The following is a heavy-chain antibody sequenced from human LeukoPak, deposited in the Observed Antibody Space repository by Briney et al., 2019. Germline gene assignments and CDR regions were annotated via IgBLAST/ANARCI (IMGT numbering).Heavy chain of an antibody. V-gene: IGHV4-59*01. J-gene: IGHJ5*02. CDR1: GGSISSYY. CDR2: IYYSGST. Sequence: SETLSLTCTVSGGSISSYYWSWIRQPPGKGLEWIGYIYYSGSTNYNPSLKSRVTISVDTSKNQLSLKLSSVTAADTAVYYCARSYSSGWYTVFDPWGQGTLVTVSS. CDR3: ARSYSSGWYTVFDP. D-gene: IGHD6-19*01.